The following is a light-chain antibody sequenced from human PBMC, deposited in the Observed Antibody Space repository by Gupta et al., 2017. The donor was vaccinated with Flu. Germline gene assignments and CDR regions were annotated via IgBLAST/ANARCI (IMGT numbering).Light chain of an antibody. CDR2: KAS. J-gene: IGKJ5*01. CDR1: PSISTW. CDR3: QQYNSYRIT. Sequence: PATLSASVGGRVTITCRASPSISTWLAWYQQKPGKAPKLLIYKASTLQGGVSSRFSGSGSGTEFTLTISSLQPDDFATYYCQQYNSYRITFGQGTRLEMK. V-gene: IGKV1-5*03.